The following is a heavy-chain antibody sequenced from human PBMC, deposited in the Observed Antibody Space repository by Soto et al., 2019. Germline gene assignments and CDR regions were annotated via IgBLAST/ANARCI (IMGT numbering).Heavy chain of an antibody. J-gene: IGHJ5*02. Sequence: ASVKVSCKASGGTFSSYVISWVRQAPGQGPEWMGGIIPMYGTVNYAQKFQDRVTIIADTSTSTAYMGLSSLRSEDTAVYYCARDLGGCSGGSCRYNWFDPWGQGTLVTVSS. CDR3: ARDLGGCSGGSCRYNWFDP. CDR2: IIPMYGTV. D-gene: IGHD2-15*01. V-gene: IGHV1-69*06. CDR1: GGTFSSYV.